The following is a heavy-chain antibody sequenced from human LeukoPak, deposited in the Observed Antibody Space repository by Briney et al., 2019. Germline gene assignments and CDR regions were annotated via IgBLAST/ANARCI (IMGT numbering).Heavy chain of an antibody. V-gene: IGHV1-2*02. CDR3: ARSGRGTYYYFDL. CDR2: INPNSGGT. D-gene: IGHD5-12*01. CDR1: GYTFTGYY. Sequence: GASVKVSRKASGYTFTGYYMHWVRQAPGQGLEWMGWINPNSGGTNYAQKFQGRVTMTRDTSISTAYMELSRLRSDDTAVYYCARSGRGTYYYFDLWGQGTLVTVSS. J-gene: IGHJ4*02.